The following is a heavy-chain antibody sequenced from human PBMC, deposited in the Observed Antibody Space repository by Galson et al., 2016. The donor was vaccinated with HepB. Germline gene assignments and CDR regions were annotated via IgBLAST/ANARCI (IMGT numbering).Heavy chain of an antibody. CDR1: GAFISSGNW. V-gene: IGHV4-4*02. D-gene: IGHD1-14*01. J-gene: IGHJ5*02. Sequence: SETLSLTCAVSGAFISSGNWWSWVRRSPGKGLEWIGETHYSGTPNYNPSLKSRVTISVDESKNQLSLKLTSVTAADTAVYFCARDAADPESRSWYDPWGQGTLVTVSS. CDR3: ARDAADPESRSWYDP. CDR2: THYSGTP.